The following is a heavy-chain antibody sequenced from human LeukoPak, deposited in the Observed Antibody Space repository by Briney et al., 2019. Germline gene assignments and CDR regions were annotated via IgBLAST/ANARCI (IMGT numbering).Heavy chain of an antibody. Sequence: GASVKGSCKASGVTFISSAISGVRHAPVQGLEWRGGIIPIFGTANYAQKFQGRVTITTDESTSTAYMGLSNLRSEETAVYYSAHSIAAGGGFDPWGQGTLVTVSS. CDR2: IIPIFGTA. D-gene: IGHD6-13*01. V-gene: IGHV1-69*05. CDR1: GVTFISSA. J-gene: IGHJ5*02. CDR3: AHSIAAGGGFDP.